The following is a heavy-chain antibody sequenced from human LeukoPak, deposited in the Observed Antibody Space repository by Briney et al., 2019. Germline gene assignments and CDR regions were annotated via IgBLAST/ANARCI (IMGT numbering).Heavy chain of an antibody. D-gene: IGHD5-12*01. CDR1: GGSISSYY. CDR2: IYYSGST. CDR3: ARGSSDYYYGMGV. V-gene: IGHV4-59*01. Sequence: SETLSLTCTVSGGSISSYYWSWIRQPPGKGLEWIGYIYYSGSTNYNPSLKSRVTISVDASKKQFSLKVSSVTAADTAVYYCARGSSDYYYGMGVWGQGTTVTVSS. J-gene: IGHJ6*02.